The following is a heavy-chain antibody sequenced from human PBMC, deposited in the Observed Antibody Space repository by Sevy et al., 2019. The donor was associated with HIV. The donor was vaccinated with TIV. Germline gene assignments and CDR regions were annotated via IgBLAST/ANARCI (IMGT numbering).Heavy chain of an antibody. CDR3: TRDVEGALEYFDS. V-gene: IGHV1-3*01. J-gene: IGHJ4*02. CDR1: GYTFIFYA. D-gene: IGHD1-1*01. Sequence: ASVQVSFQASGYTFIFYAVHWLRQAPGQRLEWMGWINAGNGNTKYSQNLQGGLTITSDTSASTTYMEVTRLRSEDTAVCYCTRDVEGALEYFDSWGQGTLVTVSS. CDR2: INAGNGNT.